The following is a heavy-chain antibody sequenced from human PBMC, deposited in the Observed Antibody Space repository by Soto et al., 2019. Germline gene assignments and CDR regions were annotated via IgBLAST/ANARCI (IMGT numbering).Heavy chain of an antibody. J-gene: IGHJ4*02. CDR1: GGSISSYY. V-gene: IGHV4-59*01. CDR2: IYYSGST. CDR3: ARGTGEFDY. Sequence: SETLSLTCTVSGGSISSYYWSWIRQPPGKGLEWIGYIYYSGSTNYNPSLKSRVTISVDTSKNQFSLKLSSVTAADTAVYYCARGTGEFDYWGQGTLVTVSS. D-gene: IGHD7-27*01.